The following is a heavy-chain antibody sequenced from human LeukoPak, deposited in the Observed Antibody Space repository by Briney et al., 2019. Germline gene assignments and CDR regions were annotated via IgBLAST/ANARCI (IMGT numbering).Heavy chain of an antibody. V-gene: IGHV3-7*01. CDR2: IKQDGSET. D-gene: IGHD3-9*01. CDR1: GFSFSNYW. Sequence: GGSLRLSCVVSGFSFSNYWMDWVRQAPGKGLEWVAFIKQDGSETAYADSVKGRFTISRDNAKSSLFLQMNSLRVEDTAVYYCARHLTGYYISWGQGTLVTVSS. J-gene: IGHJ5*02. CDR3: ARHLTGYYIS.